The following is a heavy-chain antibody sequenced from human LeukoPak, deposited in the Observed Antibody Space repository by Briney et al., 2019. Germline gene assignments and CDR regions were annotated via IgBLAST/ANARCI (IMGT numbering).Heavy chain of an antibody. CDR2: ISGSGGST. D-gene: IGHD3-10*01. CDR3: ATETIWFGELSDY. Sequence: PGGSLRLSCAGSGFTPSNCGMSWVRQAPGKGLEWVSGISGSGGSTYYADSVKGRFTISRDNSKNTLYLQMNSLRAEDTAVYYCATETIWFGELSDYWGQGTLVTVSS. V-gene: IGHV3-23*01. CDR1: GFTPSNCG. J-gene: IGHJ4*02.